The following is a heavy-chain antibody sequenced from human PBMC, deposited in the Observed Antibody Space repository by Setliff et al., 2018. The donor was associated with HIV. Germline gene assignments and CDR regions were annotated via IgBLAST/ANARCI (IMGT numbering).Heavy chain of an antibody. Sequence: PSETLSLTCTVSGYSISSGYYWGWIRQPPGKGLEWVGSIYYSGSTYYSPSLKSRVTISVDTSKNQFSLTLTSVTAADTAVYYCARQQHSSDLKIWNYWGQGTLVTVSS. CDR2: IYYSGST. CDR3: ARQQHSSDLKIWNY. V-gene: IGHV4-38-2*02. CDR1: GYSISSGYY. D-gene: IGHD6-13*01. J-gene: IGHJ4*02.